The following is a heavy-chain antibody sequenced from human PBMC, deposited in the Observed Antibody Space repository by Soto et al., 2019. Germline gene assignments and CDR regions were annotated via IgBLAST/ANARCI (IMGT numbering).Heavy chain of an antibody. V-gene: IGHV4-4*02. CDR3: ARDPAAAGTFDY. Sequence: QVQLRESGPGLVKPSGTLFLTCAVSSGSVNSSNWWSWVRQPPGKGLEWIGEIYHGGSANYNPSLSSRVTMSVDKSKNQVFLQLSSVTAADTAVYYCARDPAAAGTFDYWGQGTLVTVSS. CDR1: SGSVNSSNW. J-gene: IGHJ4*02. D-gene: IGHD6-13*01. CDR2: IYHGGSA.